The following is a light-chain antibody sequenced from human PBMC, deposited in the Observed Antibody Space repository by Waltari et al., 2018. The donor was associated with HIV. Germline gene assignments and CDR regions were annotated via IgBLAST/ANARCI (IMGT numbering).Light chain of an antibody. CDR2: NAN. Sequence: QSALTQPASVSGSPGQSVTISCIGSDIDIGIYDYISWYHHPPNRAPRLVVFNANSRPPGSPFRFAGSKSGNTASLTISGLQADDEGVYYCSSYVTGGSLLFGGGTQVTVL. CDR3: SSYVTGGSLL. CDR1: DIDIGIYDY. V-gene: IGLV2-14*01. J-gene: IGLJ3*02.